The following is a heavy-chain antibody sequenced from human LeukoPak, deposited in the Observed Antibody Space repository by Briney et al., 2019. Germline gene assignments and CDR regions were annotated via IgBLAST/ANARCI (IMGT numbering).Heavy chain of an antibody. CDR2: IWYDGSNK. V-gene: IGHV3-33*01. D-gene: IGHD3-10*01. Sequence: GGSLRLSCAASGFTFSSYGMHWVRQAPGKGLEWVAVIWYDGSNKYYADSVKGRFTISRDNSKNTLYLQMNSLRAEDMAVYYCARGLLWFGEYQYYFDYWGQGTLVTVSS. J-gene: IGHJ4*02. CDR1: GFTFSSYG. CDR3: ARGLLWFGEYQYYFDY.